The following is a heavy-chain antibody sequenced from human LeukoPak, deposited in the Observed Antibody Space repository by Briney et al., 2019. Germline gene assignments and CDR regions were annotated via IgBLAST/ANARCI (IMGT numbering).Heavy chain of an antibody. V-gene: IGHV3-21*01. CDR3: AGVRRDESGSYFYAFNI. Sequence: PGGSLRLSCAASRFNFSTYSMNWVRQAPGRGLEWVSSISSRSNYIYYTDSVKGRFTISRDNARNSLYLQMNSLRAEDTALYYCAGVRRDESGSYFYAFNIWGLGTMVTVSS. J-gene: IGHJ3*02. CDR2: ISSRSNYI. CDR1: RFNFSTYS. D-gene: IGHD1-26*01.